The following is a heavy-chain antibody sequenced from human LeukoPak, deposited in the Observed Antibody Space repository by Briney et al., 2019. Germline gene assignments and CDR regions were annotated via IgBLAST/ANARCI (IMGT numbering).Heavy chain of an antibody. J-gene: IGHJ4*02. CDR3: ARDILTGNALGH. CDR2: ISTYNGNT. V-gene: IGHV1-18*04. CDR1: GYAFDSYG. D-gene: IGHD3-9*01. Sequence: ASVKVSCKASGYAFDSYGLTWGRQAPGQGPELMGWISTYNGNTIYAQKFQGRLSMTTDTSTKTAYMELRSLRADDTAVYFCARDILTGNALGHWGQGTQVTVSS.